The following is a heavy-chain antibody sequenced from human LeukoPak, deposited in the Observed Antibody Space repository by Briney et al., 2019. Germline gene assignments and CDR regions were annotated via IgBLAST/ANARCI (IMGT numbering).Heavy chain of an antibody. Sequence: SETLSLTCTVSGGSISSSSYYWGWIRQPPGKGLEWIGSIYYSGSTYYNPSLKSRVTISVDTSKNQFSLKLSSVTAADTAVYYCAREKEYSYDFDYWGQGTLVTVSS. CDR1: GGSISSSSYY. CDR2: IYYSGST. D-gene: IGHD5-18*01. CDR3: AREKEYSYDFDY. J-gene: IGHJ4*02. V-gene: IGHV4-39*02.